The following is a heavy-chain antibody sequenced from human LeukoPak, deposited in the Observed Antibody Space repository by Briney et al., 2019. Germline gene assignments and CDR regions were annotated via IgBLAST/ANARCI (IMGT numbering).Heavy chain of an antibody. CDR1: GGSFSGYY. CDR3: AREGSIVVVVAATPGAFDI. Sequence: SETLSLTCAVYGGSFSGYYGIWMRQPPGKGVECIGEINYSGRNNYNPSIKRRVTISVDTSKNKLCLKLSSVTDADTAVYYCAREGSIVVVVAATPGAFDIWGQGTMVTVSS. D-gene: IGHD2-15*01. V-gene: IGHV4-34*01. CDR2: INYSGRN. J-gene: IGHJ3*02.